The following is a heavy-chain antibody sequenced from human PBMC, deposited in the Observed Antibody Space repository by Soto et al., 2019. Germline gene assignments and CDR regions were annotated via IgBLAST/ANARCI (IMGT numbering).Heavy chain of an antibody. CDR2: INWNGGST. CDR1: GFTFDDYG. CDR3: ARSDIAAARTYGMDV. J-gene: IGHJ6*02. V-gene: IGHV3-20*04. Sequence: GGSLRLSCAASGFTFDDYGMSWVRQAPGKGLEWVSGINWNGGSTGYADSVKGRFTISRDNAKNSLYLQMNSLRAEDTALYYCARSDIAAARTYGMDVWGQGTTVTVS. D-gene: IGHD6-13*01.